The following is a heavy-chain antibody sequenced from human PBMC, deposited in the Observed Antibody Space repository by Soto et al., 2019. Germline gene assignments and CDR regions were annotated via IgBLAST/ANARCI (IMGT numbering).Heavy chain of an antibody. V-gene: IGHV4-59*01. Sequence: ASETLSLTCTVSGGSISSYYWSWIRQPPGKGLEWIGYIYYSGSTNYNPSLKSRVTISVDTSKNQFSLKLSSVTAADTAVYYCARDRYSYAHPTHYYYYGMDVWGQGTTVTVSS. D-gene: IGHD5-18*01. CDR2: IYYSGST. J-gene: IGHJ6*02. CDR3: ARDRYSYAHPTHYYYYGMDV. CDR1: GGSISSYY.